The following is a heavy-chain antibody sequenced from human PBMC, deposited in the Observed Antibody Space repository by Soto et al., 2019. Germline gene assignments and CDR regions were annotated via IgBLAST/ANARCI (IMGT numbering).Heavy chain of an antibody. D-gene: IGHD1-26*01. CDR2: ISYDGSNK. V-gene: IGHV3-30*18. J-gene: IGHJ6*02. CDR1: GFTFSSYG. Sequence: QVQLVESGGGVVQPGRSLRLSCAASGFTFSSYGMHWVRQAPGKGLEWVAVISYDGSNKYYADSVKGRFTISRDNSKNTRSLQMNSLRAEDTAVYYCAKDRPSGSRPYYYGMDVWGQGTTVTVSS. CDR3: AKDRPSGSRPYYYGMDV.